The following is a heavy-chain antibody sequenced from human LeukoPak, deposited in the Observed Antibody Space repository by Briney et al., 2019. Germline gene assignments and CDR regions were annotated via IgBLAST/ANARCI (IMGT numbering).Heavy chain of an antibody. CDR3: AGLVGRYSSGLYYYYFDY. CDR2: MYLSGTT. V-gene: IGHV4-4*02. J-gene: IGHJ4*02. CDR1: GDSINSLDL. Sequence: SETLSLTCTASGDSINSLDLWSWVRQPPGKGLEWIGEMYLSGTTHSNPSVKSRVTISIDKSKNQFFLNLSSVTAADTAVYYCAGLVGRYSSGLYYYYFDYWGQGTLVTVSS. D-gene: IGHD3-22*01.